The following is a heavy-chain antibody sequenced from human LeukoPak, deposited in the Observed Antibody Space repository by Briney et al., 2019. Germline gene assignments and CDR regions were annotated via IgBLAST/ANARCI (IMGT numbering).Heavy chain of an antibody. Sequence: SQTLSLTCTVSGGSISSGDYYWSWIRQPPGKGLEWIGYIXYSGXXXXTPSLRGRVTISVDTSKNQFSLNLSSVTAADTAVYYCARGYSLDYWGQGTLVTVSS. CDR1: GGSISSGDYY. J-gene: IGHJ4*02. CDR3: ARGYSLDY. CDR2: IXYSGXX. V-gene: IGHV4-30-4*01. D-gene: IGHD5-18*01.